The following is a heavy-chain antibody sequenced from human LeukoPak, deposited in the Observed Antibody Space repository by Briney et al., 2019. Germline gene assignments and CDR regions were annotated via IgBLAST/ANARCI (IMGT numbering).Heavy chain of an antibody. CDR3: ARDPGLSGYYLDF. D-gene: IGHD3-22*01. V-gene: IGHV3-48*01. J-gene: IGHJ4*02. CDR1: GFTFSLYS. CDR2: ISSSSTTI. Sequence: PVGSLRLSCAASGFTFSLYSMNWVRQAPGKGLEWVSYISSSSTTISYADSVKGRFTISRDNAKKSLYLQMNSLRAEDTAVYYCARDPGLSGYYLDFWGQGTLVTVSS.